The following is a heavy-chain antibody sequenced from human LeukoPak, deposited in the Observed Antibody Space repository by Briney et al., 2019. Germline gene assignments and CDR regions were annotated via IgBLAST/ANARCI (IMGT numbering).Heavy chain of an antibody. Sequence: AAETLSLTCTVSGGSISSYYWSWIRQPPGKGLEWIGYIYYSGSTNYNPSLKSRVTISVDTSKKQFSLKLSSVTAADTAVYYCARRPSGSGGSYFDYWGQGTLVTVSS. V-gene: IGHV4-59*08. J-gene: IGHJ4*02. D-gene: IGHD2-15*01. CDR3: ARRPSGSGGSYFDY. CDR2: IYYSGST. CDR1: GGSISSYY.